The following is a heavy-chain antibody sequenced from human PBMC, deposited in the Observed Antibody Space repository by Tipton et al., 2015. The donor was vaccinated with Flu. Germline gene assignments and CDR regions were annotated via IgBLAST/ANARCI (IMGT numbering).Heavy chain of an antibody. D-gene: IGHD3-10*01. Sequence: LRLSCSVSGDSVSQYFWSWIRQPAGKGLEWIGRVFSGGGANYNPSLRGRVSMSVDTSKKQLSLNLTSVNVADTAVYYCVRGSGTAAMNWYFDIWGRGAPVIVSS. CDR2: VFSGGGA. CDR3: VRGSGTAAMNWYFDI. CDR1: GDSVSQYF. V-gene: IGHV4-4*07. J-gene: IGHJ2*01.